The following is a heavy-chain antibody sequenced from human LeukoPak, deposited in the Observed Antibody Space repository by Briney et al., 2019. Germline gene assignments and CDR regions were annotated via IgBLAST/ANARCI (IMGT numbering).Heavy chain of an antibody. Sequence: SETLSLTCTVSGGSISSYYWSWIRQPPGKGLEWIGYIYYSGSTNYNPSLKSRVTISVDTSKNQFSLKLSSVTAADTAVYYCARGGGYSGYGPTTFDYWGQGTLVTVSS. CDR1: GGSISSYY. J-gene: IGHJ4*02. V-gene: IGHV4-59*08. D-gene: IGHD5-12*01. CDR2: IYYSGST. CDR3: ARGGGYSGYGPTTFDY.